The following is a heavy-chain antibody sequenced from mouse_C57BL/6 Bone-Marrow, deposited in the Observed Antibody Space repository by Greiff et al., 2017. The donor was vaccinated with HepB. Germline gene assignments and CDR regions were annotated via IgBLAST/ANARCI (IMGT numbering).Heavy chain of an antibody. CDR3: ASLYYDHEDYYAMDY. CDR1: GYSFTDYN. CDR2: INPNYGTT. Sequence: VQLQQSGPELVKPGASVKISCKASGYSFTDYNMNWVKQSNGKSLEWIGVINPNYGTTSYNQKFKGKATLTVDQSSSTAYMQLNSLTSEDSAVYYGASLYYDHEDYYAMDYWGQGTSVTVSS. D-gene: IGHD2-4*01. J-gene: IGHJ4*01. V-gene: IGHV1-39*01.